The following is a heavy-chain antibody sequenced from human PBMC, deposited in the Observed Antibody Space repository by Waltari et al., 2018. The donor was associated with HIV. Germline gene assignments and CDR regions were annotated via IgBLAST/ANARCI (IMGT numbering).Heavy chain of an antibody. V-gene: IGHV3-74*01. CDR1: GFTFRTNW. Sequence: EEQLVESGGGLVQPGGSLRLSCAASGFTFRTNWMHWVRQVPGKGLLWGSRITSDGRDTSVADSVKGRFTISRDNAKNTLYLQMNSLRAEDTAVYYCVRGAPFDFWGQGALVAVSS. J-gene: IGHJ4*02. CDR2: ITSDGRDT. CDR3: VRGAPFDF.